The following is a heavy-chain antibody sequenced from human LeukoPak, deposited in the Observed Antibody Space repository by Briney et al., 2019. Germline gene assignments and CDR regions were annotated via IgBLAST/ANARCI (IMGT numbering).Heavy chain of an antibody. CDR3: AREERGHLVGY. CDR2: MSYDGGSNK. CDR1: GFTFSGYA. D-gene: IGHD6-6*01. J-gene: IGHJ4*02. Sequence: GRSLRLSCAASGFTFSGYAMHWVRQAPGKGLEWVALMSYDGGSNKYYAASVKGRFTISRDNSKNTLCLQMNSLRAEDTAVYYCAREERGHLVGYWGQGTLVTVSS. V-gene: IGHV3-30-3*01.